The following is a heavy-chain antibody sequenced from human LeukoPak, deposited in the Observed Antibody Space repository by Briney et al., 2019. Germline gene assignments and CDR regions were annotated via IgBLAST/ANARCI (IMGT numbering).Heavy chain of an antibody. D-gene: IGHD6-25*01. J-gene: IGHJ6*03. Sequence: SETLSLTCTVPGYSISSDYYWGWIRQPPGKGLDWIGNVYHSGNTYYNPSLKSRVAMSVDTSKNQFSLKLSSVTAADTAVYYCARSGGAYYYYMDVWGKGTTVTVSS. CDR2: VYHSGNT. V-gene: IGHV4-38-2*02. CDR3: ARSGGAYYYYMDV. CDR1: GYSISSDYY.